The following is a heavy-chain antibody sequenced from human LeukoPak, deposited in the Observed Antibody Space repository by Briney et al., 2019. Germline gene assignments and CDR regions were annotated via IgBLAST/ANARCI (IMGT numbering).Heavy chain of an antibody. CDR1: GFTFSSYG. CDR3: ARLLEWFQNFDY. D-gene: IGHD3-3*01. V-gene: IGHV3-30*03. J-gene: IGHJ4*02. CDR2: ISYDGSNK. Sequence: PGGSLRLSCAASGFTFSSYGMHWVRQAPGKGLEWVAVISYDGSNKYYADSVKGRFTISRDNSKNTLYLQMNSLRAEDTAVYFCARLLEWFQNFDYWGQGTLVTVSS.